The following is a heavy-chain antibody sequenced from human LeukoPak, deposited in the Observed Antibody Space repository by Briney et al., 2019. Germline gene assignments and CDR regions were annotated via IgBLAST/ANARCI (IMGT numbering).Heavy chain of an antibody. CDR1: GFTFSTYA. V-gene: IGHV3-23*01. CDR2: ISGSGVRT. J-gene: IGHJ4*02. CDR3: AKCSSPDGSGSPYYLDD. Sequence: GGSLRLSCAASGFTFSTYAMNWVRQAPGKGLEGVSRISGSGVRTYYADSAKGRFTISRDNSKNTLYLQMSSLRAEATAVYYCAKCSSPDGSGSPYYLDDWGQGTLVTVSS. D-gene: IGHD6-19*01.